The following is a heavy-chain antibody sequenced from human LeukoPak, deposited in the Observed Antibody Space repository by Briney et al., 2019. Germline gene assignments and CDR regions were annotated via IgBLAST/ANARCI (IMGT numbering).Heavy chain of an antibody. CDR2: IYYSGST. CDR1: GGSISSYY. CDR3: ARVVWSGYYAFDI. J-gene: IGHJ3*02. Sequence: SETLSLTCTVSGGSISSYYWSWIRQPPGKGLGWIGYIYYSGSTNYNPSLKSRVTISVDTSKNQFSLKLSSVTAADTAVYYCARVVWSGYYAFDIWGQGTMVTVSS. V-gene: IGHV4-59*01. D-gene: IGHD3-3*01.